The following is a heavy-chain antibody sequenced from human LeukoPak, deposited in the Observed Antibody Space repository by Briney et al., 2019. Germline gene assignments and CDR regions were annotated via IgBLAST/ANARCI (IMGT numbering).Heavy chain of an antibody. Sequence: GGTLRLSCAASGFTFSSYGMSWVRQAPGKGLEWVSCISSSSSYTYYVDSVKGRFTISRDNAKNSLYLQMNSLRAEDTAVYYCARGRPVLQLLWGAFDIWGQGTMVTV. V-gene: IGHV3-21*01. CDR2: ISSSSSYT. CDR1: GFTFSSYG. D-gene: IGHD1-7*01. J-gene: IGHJ3*02. CDR3: ARGRPVLQLLWGAFDI.